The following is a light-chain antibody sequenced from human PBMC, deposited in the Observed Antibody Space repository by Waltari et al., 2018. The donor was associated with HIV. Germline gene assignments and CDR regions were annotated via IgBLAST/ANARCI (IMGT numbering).Light chain of an antibody. V-gene: IGKV3-15*01. Sequence: EIVMTQSPASLSMSLGERATLSCRASQSVGATLALYYQKPGQAPRLLIYATSTRATGIPARFSGSGSGTEFTLTIGSLQPEDFALYYCQHYDNWPPRFGQGTKVDIK. CDR2: ATS. J-gene: IGKJ3*01. CDR1: QSVGAT. CDR3: QHYDNWPPR.